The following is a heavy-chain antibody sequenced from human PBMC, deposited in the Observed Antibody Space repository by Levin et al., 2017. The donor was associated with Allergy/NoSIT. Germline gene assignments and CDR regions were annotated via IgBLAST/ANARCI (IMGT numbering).Heavy chain of an antibody. CDR2: ISYDGSNK. D-gene: IGHD1-1*01. CDR3: AKVIGWNDEAAFDI. V-gene: IGHV3-30*18. Sequence: LSLTCAASGFTFSSYGMHWVRQAPGKGLEWVAVISYDGSNKYYADSVKGRFTISRDNSKNTLYLQMNSLRAEDTAVYYCAKVIGWNDEAAFDIWGQGTMVTVSS. J-gene: IGHJ3*02. CDR1: GFTFSSYG.